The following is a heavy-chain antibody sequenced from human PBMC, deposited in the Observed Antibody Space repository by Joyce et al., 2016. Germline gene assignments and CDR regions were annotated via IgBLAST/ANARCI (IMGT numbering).Heavy chain of an antibody. J-gene: IGHJ5*01. CDR1: GGSISSAHW. Sequence: QVQLQESGPGLVKPSGTLSLTCAVSGGSISSAHWWSWVRQPPGKGLEWIGEIYLCGSTTYNPSLMSRVTISVEKSKNQLSLKMNSVTAADTAVYYCARNGAYSQDSWGQGTLVTVSS. CDR2: IYLCGST. V-gene: IGHV4-4*02. CDR3: ARNGAYSQDS. D-gene: IGHD5-12*01.